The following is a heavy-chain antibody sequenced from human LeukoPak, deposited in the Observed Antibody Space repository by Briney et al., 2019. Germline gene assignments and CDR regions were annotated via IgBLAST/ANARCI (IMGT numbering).Heavy chain of an antibody. J-gene: IGHJ6*04. D-gene: IGHD2-15*01. Sequence: PGGSLRLSCAASGFTFSSYGMHWVRQAPGKGLEWVAVIWYDGSNKYYADSVKGRFTISGDNSKNTLYLQMNSLRAEDTAVYYCARDGTYCSGGSCDYYGMDVWGKGTTVTVSS. CDR1: GFTFSSYG. V-gene: IGHV3-33*01. CDR3: ARDGTYCSGGSCDYYGMDV. CDR2: IWYDGSNK.